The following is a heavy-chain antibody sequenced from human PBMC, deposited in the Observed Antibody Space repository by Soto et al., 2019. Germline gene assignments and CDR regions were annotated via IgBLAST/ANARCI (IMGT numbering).Heavy chain of an antibody. Sequence: QVQLVQSGAEVKKPGASVKVSCKASGYTFTSYDINWVRQATGQGLEWMGWMNPNSGNTGYAQKFQGRVTMTRNTSISTAYMELSSLRSEDTAVYYCARYDCISTSCYGDDPRTKYYYYGMDVWGQGTTVTVSS. CDR2: MNPNSGNT. D-gene: IGHD2-2*01. CDR1: GYTFTSYD. CDR3: ARYDCISTSCYGDDPRTKYYYYGMDV. V-gene: IGHV1-8*01. J-gene: IGHJ6*02.